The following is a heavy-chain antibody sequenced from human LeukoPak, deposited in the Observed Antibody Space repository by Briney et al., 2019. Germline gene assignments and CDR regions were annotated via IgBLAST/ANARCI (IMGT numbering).Heavy chain of an antibody. D-gene: IGHD3-10*01. J-gene: IGHJ4*02. CDR2: ISSSSSYI. V-gene: IGHV3-21*01. CDR1: GFTFSSYS. Sequence: PGGSLRLSCAASGFTFSSYSMNWVRQAPGKGLEWVSSISSSSSYIYYADSVKGRFTISRDNAKNSPYLQMNSLRAEDTAVYYCARDLRYYYGSGSYRDYWGREPWSPSPQ. CDR3: ARDLRYYYGSGSYRDY.